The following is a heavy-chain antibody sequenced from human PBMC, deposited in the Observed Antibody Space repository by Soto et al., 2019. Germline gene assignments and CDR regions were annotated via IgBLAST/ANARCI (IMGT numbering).Heavy chain of an antibody. CDR3: ARRNYFYALDV. J-gene: IGHJ6*02. V-gene: IGHV4-34*01. Sequence: TLSLTCAVSGGSFSGYYWGWVRQPPGKGLEWVGEINYSGSTNYNPSLKRRVTISVDTSKNQVSLKVTSVTAADTAMYYCARRNYFYALDVWGQGTTVTVSS. CDR2: INYSGST. CDR1: GGSFSGYY.